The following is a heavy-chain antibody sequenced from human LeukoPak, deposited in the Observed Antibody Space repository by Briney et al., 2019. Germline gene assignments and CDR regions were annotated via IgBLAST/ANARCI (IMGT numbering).Heavy chain of an antibody. V-gene: IGHV4-39*01. CDR2: IFYSGST. J-gene: IGHJ5*02. CDR3: ARHYYSGSGTYRPLDP. Sequence: SETLSLTCTVSGGSISINHYYWGWIRQPPGKGLEWIGTIFYSGSTYYNPSLQSRVTVSVDTSKNQFSLKLTSVTAADTAVYYCARHYYSGSGTYRPLDPWGQGTLVTVSS. CDR1: GGSISINHYY. D-gene: IGHD3-10*01.